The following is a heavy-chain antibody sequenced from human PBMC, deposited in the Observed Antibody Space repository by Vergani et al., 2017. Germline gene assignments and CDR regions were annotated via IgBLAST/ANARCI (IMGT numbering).Heavy chain of an antibody. V-gene: IGHV3-11*04. CDR3: ARDLLPGTVLLLAY. Sequence: QVQLVESGGGLVKPGGSLRLSCASSGFTFSDSYMTWIRPAPGKGLEWISYISGSGHTKYYADSVKGRFAISRDNAKNSLYLQMNNLRVEDTAVDYCARDLLPGTVLLLAYWGQGTLISVSS. D-gene: IGHD1-7*01. CDR2: ISGSGHTK. J-gene: IGHJ4*02. CDR1: GFTFSDSY.